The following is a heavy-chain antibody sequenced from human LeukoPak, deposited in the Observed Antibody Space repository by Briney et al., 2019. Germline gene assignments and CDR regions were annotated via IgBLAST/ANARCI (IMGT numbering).Heavy chain of an antibody. D-gene: IGHD3-10*01. V-gene: IGHV3-7*01. CDR2: IKHDGSER. CDR1: GFTFSGFS. Sequence: SGGSLRLSCAASGFTFSGFSMSWVRQSPTKGLEWVANIKHDGSERYYVDSVKGRFTISRDNVKNSLSLQMNNLRVEDTAVYYCARAGSHWHYVYWGQGTVVTVSS. J-gene: IGHJ4*02. CDR3: ARAGSHWHYVY.